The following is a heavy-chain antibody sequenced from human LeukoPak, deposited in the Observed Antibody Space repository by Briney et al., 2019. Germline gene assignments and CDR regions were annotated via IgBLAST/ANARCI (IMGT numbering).Heavy chain of an antibody. Sequence: SVKVSCKASGGTFNSYAISWVRQAPGQGLEWMGGIIPIFGTANHAQKFQGRVTITTDESTSTAYMELSSLRSEDTAVYYCARDLSKGYCSSTSCYGPLSYYYGMDVWGQGTTVTVSS. D-gene: IGHD2-2*01. CDR1: GGTFNSYA. J-gene: IGHJ6*02. V-gene: IGHV1-69*05. CDR2: IIPIFGTA. CDR3: ARDLSKGYCSSTSCYGPLSYYYGMDV.